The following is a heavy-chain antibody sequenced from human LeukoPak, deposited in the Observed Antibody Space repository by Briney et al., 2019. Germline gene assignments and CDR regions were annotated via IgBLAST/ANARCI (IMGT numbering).Heavy chain of an antibody. CDR2: NIPIFGTA. D-gene: IGHD3-22*01. J-gene: IGHJ5*02. CDR1: GGTFSSYA. CDR3: ARERTMIVVVPPPXNWLXX. V-gene: IGHV1-69*13. Sequence: SVKVSCKASGGTFSSYAISWVRQAPGQGLEWMGGNIPIFGTANYEQKLKGRVTITADEHTSTDYLKLSSMRSEDTAVYYCARERTMIVVVPPPXNWLXXWGQGTLVTV.